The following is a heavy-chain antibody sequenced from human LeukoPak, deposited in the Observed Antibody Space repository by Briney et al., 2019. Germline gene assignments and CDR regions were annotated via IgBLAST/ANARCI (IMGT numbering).Heavy chain of an antibody. CDR3: ARSFGYSSSWPAPFDY. CDR2: INPNSGGT. CDR1: GYTFTGYY. Sequence: ASVKVSCKASGYTFTGYYMHWVRQAPGQGLEWMGWINPNSGGTNYAQKFQGRVTMTRDTSISTAYMELSRLRSDDTAVYYCARSFGYSSSWPAPFDYWGQGTLVTISS. J-gene: IGHJ4*02. D-gene: IGHD6-13*01. V-gene: IGHV1-2*02.